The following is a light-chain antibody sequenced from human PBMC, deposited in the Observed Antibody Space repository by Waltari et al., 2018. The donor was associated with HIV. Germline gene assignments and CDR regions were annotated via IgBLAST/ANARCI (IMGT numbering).Light chain of an antibody. Sequence: DIQMTQPPSSLSASVGDGVTIPCRASQGIRNDLVWYQQKPGKAPKRLINAASSMESWVPARFSGGGYGTEFTLTIISLQPEDFAAYYCQQYNSYPLTFGGGTKVEIK. CDR2: AAS. V-gene: IGKV1-17*01. J-gene: IGKJ4*01. CDR3: QQYNSYPLT. CDR1: QGIRND.